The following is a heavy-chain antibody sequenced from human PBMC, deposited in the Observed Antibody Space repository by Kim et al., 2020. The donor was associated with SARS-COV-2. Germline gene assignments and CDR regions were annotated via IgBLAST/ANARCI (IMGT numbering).Heavy chain of an antibody. Sequence: GGSLRLSCAASGFRLGDFAMHWVRQGPGKGLEWDAGIRDDSGSLGYPASVKGRFTISGDNAKNSLYLEMSDLRAADTAIYYCTRPLGAFPFTCFDPWAKG. CDR3: TRPLGAFPFTCFDP. CDR1: GFRLGDFA. CDR2: IRDDSGSL. J-gene: IGHJ5*02. D-gene: IGHD3-10*01. V-gene: IGHV3-9*01.